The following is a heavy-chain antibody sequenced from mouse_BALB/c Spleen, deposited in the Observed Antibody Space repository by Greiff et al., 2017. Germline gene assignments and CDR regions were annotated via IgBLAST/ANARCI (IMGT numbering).Heavy chain of an antibody. CDR2: IDPANGNT. Sequence: DVQLQESGAELVKPGASVKLSCTASGFNIKDTYMHWVKQRPEQGLEWIGRIDPANGNTKYDPKFQGKATITADTSSNTAYLQLSSLTSEDTAVYYCARSDYGSSLAYWGQGTLVTVSA. J-gene: IGHJ3*01. CDR1: GFNIKDTY. D-gene: IGHD1-1*01. V-gene: IGHV14-3*02. CDR3: ARSDYGSSLAY.